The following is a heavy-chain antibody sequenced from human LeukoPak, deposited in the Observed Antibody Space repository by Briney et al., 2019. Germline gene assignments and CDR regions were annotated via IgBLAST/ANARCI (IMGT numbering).Heavy chain of an antibody. CDR3: ARDIGVVVAASHFDY. CDR2: IYHSGST. V-gene: IGHV4-38-2*02. Sequence: SETLSLTCAVSGYSISSGYYWGWIRQPPGKGLEWIGSIYHSGSTYYNPSLKSRVTISVDTSKNQFSLKLSSVTAADTAVYYCARDIGVVVAASHFDYWGQGTLVTVSS. D-gene: IGHD2-15*01. J-gene: IGHJ4*02. CDR1: GYSISSGYY.